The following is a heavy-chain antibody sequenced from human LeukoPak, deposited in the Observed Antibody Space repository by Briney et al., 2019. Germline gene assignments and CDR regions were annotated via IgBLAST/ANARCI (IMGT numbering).Heavy chain of an antibody. D-gene: IGHD4-17*01. J-gene: IGHJ3*02. CDR3: AKDPPTVVANAFHI. CDR1: GFTFSSYA. V-gene: IGHV3-23*01. Sequence: PGGSLRLSCAASGFTFSSYAMSWVRQAPGKGLEWVSGISGGGGSTYYADSVKGRFTISRDNSKNTLYLQMDSLRGEDTAIYYCAKDPPTVVANAFHIWGQGTMVTVSS. CDR2: ISGGGGST.